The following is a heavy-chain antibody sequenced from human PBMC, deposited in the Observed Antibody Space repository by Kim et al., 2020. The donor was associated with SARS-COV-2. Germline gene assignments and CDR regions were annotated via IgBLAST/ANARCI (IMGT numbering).Heavy chain of an antibody. D-gene: IGHD3-10*01. CDR3: ARDSSAWEFELLKEYVRH. J-gene: IGHJ1*01. CDR1: GYTFTRYV. Sequence: ASVKVSCKASGYTFTRYVIIWVRHSPGQGLDWMCWLSPHHFTPHSAQPLQFSVPLTTATSPTPAYIELRSLRSEDTAFYYCARDSSAWEFELLKEYVRHW. CDR2: LSPHHFTP. V-gene: IGHV1-18*01.